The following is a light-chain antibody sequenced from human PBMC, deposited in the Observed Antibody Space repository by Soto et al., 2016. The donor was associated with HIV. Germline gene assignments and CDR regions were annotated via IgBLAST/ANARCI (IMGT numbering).Light chain of an antibody. V-gene: IGLV3-25*03. Sequence: SYELTQPPSVSVSPGQTATITCSGDALPRQYAFWYQQKPGQAPVMIVSKNTERPSGVPERFSGSTSGTTITLTISRVQAEDEAEYYCQSADFIGLYVLFGGGTTLTVL. CDR1: ALPRQY. CDR3: QSADFIGLYVL. CDR2: KNT. J-gene: IGLJ2*01.